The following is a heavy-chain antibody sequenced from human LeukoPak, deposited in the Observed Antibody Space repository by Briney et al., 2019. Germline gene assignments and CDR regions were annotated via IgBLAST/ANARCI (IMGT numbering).Heavy chain of an antibody. V-gene: IGHV1-69*06. CDR1: GYTFTSYG. CDR3: AREGPGVTIFGGENNWFDP. J-gene: IGHJ5*02. CDR2: IIPIFGTA. D-gene: IGHD3-3*01. Sequence: SVTVSCKASGYTFTSYGISWVRQAPGQGLEWMGGIIPIFGTANYAQKFQGRVTITADKSTSTAYMELSSLRSEDTAVYYCAREGPGVTIFGGENNWFDPWGQGTLVTVSS.